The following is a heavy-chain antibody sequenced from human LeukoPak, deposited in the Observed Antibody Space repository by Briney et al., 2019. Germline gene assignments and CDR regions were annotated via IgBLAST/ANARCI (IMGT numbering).Heavy chain of an antibody. CDR3: ARAGYCSGGSCLHAFDI. CDR2: IKQDGSEK. J-gene: IGHJ3*02. V-gene: IGHV3-7*01. Sequence: GGSLRLSCAASGFTFSSYWMSWVRQAPGKGLEWVANIKQDGSEKYYVDSVKGRFTISRDNAKNSLYLQMNSLRAEDTAVYYCARAGYCSGGSCLHAFDIWGQGTMVTVSS. D-gene: IGHD2-15*01. CDR1: GFTFSSYW.